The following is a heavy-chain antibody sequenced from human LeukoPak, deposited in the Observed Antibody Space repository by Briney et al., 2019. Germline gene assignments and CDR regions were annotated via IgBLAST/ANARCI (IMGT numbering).Heavy chain of an antibody. CDR3: AAGSGNYSYYYYMDV. CDR2: INHSGST. CDR1: GGSFSGYY. J-gene: IGHJ6*03. V-gene: IGHV4-34*01. D-gene: IGHD3-10*01. Sequence: SETLSLTCAVYGGSFSGYYWSWIRQPPGKGLEWIGEINHSGSTNYNPSLKSRVTISVDTSKNQFSLKLSSVTAADTAVYYCAAGSGNYSYYYYMDVWGKGATVIISS.